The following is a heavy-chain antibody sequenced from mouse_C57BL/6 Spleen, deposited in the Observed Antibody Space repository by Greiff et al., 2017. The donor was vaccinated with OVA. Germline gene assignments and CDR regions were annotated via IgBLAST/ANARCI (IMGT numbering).Heavy chain of an antibody. CDR1: GYTFTSYW. V-gene: IGHV1-69*01. J-gene: IGHJ1*03. CDR2: IDPSDSYT. D-gene: IGHD1-1*01. CDR3: ARLRGGSSYGYFDV. Sequence: QVQLKQPGAELVMPGASVKLSCKASGYTFTSYWMHWVKQRPGQGLEWIGEIDPSDSYTNYNQKFKGKSTLTVDKSSSTAYMQLSSLTSEDSAVYYCARLRGGSSYGYFDVWGTGTTVTVSS.